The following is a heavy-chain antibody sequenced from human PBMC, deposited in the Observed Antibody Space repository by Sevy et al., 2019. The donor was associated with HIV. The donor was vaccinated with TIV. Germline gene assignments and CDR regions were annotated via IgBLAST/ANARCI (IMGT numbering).Heavy chain of an antibody. D-gene: IGHD5-12*01. Sequence: GGSLRLSCSASGFTFSNYAMHWVRQAPGKGLEYVSGLSSDNAGSTYYADSVNGRFTISRDNSKNTLYLQMSSLRTEDTAVYYCAKDKGAYSGYDYENWFDPWGQGTLVTVSS. V-gene: IGHV3-64D*06. CDR2: LSSDNAGST. J-gene: IGHJ5*02. CDR1: GFTFSNYA. CDR3: AKDKGAYSGYDYENWFDP.